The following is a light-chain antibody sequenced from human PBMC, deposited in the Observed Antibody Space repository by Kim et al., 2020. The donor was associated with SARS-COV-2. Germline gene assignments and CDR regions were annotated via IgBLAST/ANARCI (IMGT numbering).Light chain of an antibody. Sequence: SYELTQPPSVSVAPGKTARITCGENSIGLQSVHWYQQKPGQAPVFVIYYDTDRPSGIPERFSGSNSGNTATLTISRVEAGDEADYYCQVWGTGSDHPIFG. J-gene: IGLJ2*01. CDR2: YDT. V-gene: IGLV3-21*04. CDR1: SIGLQS. CDR3: QVWGTGSDHPI.